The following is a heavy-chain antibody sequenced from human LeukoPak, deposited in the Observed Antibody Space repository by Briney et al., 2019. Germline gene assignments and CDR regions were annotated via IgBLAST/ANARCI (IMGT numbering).Heavy chain of an antibody. CDR3: ARRVCGGSCYSNNWFDP. D-gene: IGHD2-15*01. CDR2: IYYSGST. J-gene: IGHJ5*02. Sequence: PSETLSLTCTVSGGSISSYYWSWIRQPPGKGLEWLGYIYYSGSTNYNPSLKSRVTISVDTSKNQFSLKLSSVTAADTAVYYCARRVCGGSCYSNNWFDPWGQGTLVTVSS. V-gene: IGHV4-59*01. CDR1: GGSISSYY.